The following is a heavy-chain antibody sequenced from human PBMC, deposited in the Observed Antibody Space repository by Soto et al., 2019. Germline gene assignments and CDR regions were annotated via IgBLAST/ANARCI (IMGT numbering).Heavy chain of an antibody. Sequence: GASVKVSCKASGYTFTGYYMHRVRQAPGQGLEWMGWINPNSGGTNYAQKFQGWVTMTRDTSISTAYMELSRLRSDDTAVYYCARDSSPGYSGYSNGMDVWGQGTTVTVSS. CDR1: GYTFTGYY. V-gene: IGHV1-2*04. CDR2: INPNSGGT. D-gene: IGHD5-12*01. CDR3: ARDSSPGYSGYSNGMDV. J-gene: IGHJ6*02.